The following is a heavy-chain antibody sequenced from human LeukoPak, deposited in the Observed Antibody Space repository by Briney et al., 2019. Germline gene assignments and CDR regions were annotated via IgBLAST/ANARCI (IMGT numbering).Heavy chain of an antibody. CDR2: ISYDGSNK. CDR1: GFTFSSYA. D-gene: IGHD4-17*01. CDR3: ARDKATVTTLRGPLDY. Sequence: GRSLRLSCAASGFTFSSYAMHWVRRAPGKGLEWVAVISYDGSNKYYADSVKGRFTISRDNSKNTLYLQMNSLRAEDTAVYYCARDKATVTTLRGPLDYWGQGTLVTVSS. V-gene: IGHV3-30-3*01. J-gene: IGHJ4*02.